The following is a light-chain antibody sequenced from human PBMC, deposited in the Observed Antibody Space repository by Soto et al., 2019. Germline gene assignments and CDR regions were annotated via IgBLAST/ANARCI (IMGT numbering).Light chain of an antibody. J-gene: IGKJ1*01. CDR3: QQYNSYLWT. CDR1: QSISTW. Sequence: IQRTQSPSTLSASVGDRLTITYRASQSISTWLAWHQRKPGKAPRLLIYDASNLDSGVPSRFSGSGSGTEFTLTISSLQPDDFATYYCQQYNSYLWTFGQGTKVDI. CDR2: DAS. V-gene: IGKV1-5*01.